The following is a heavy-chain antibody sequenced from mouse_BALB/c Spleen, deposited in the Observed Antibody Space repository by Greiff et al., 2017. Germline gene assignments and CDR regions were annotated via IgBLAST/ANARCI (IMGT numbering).Heavy chain of an antibody. V-gene: IGHV1-12*01. CDR1: GYTFTSYN. CDR2: IYPGNGDT. D-gene: IGHD2-1*01. J-gene: IGHJ3*01. CDR3: AREDGNYVDWFAY. Sequence: LQQPGAELVKPGASVKMSCKASGYTFTSYNMHWVKQTPGQGLEWIGAIYPGNGDTSYNQKFKGKATLTADKSSSTAYMQLSSLTSEDSAVYYCAREDGNYVDWFAYWGQGTLVTVSA.